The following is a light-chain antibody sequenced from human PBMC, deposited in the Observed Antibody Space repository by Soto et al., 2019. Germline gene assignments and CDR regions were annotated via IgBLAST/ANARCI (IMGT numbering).Light chain of an antibody. Sequence: EIVLTQSPGTLSLSPGERATLSCRASQSISGTYLAWYQQKPGRAPRILIYGASNRATGIPDRFSGSGSGTDFTLTISRLEPVDFAVYYCQHYGISPPWTFGQGTKVEIK. J-gene: IGKJ1*01. CDR3: QHYGISPPWT. CDR2: GAS. V-gene: IGKV3-20*01. CDR1: QSISGTY.